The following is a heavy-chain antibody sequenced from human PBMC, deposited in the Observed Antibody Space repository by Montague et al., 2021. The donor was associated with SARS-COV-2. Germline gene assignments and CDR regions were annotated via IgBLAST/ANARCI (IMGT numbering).Heavy chain of an antibody. CDR2: INHSGST. CDR3: TREGYQVLWSDYYYYGMDV. CDR1: GGSFSGYY. J-gene: IGHJ6*02. Sequence: SETLSLTCAVYGGSFSGYYWSWIRQPPGKGLEWIGEINHSGSTNSNPPLKSRVTISVDTSKNQFSLKLSSVTAADTAVYYCTREGYQVLWSDYYYYGMDVWGQGTTVTVSS. V-gene: IGHV4-34*01. D-gene: IGHD2-2*01.